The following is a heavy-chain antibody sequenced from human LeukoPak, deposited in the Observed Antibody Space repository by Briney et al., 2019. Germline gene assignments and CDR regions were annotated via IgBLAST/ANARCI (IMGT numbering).Heavy chain of an antibody. D-gene: IGHD4-17*01. CDR1: GFTFSSYW. Sequence: PGGSLRLSCAASGFTFSSYWMSWVRQAPGKGLEWVAFIRYDGGNKYYADSVKGRFTISRDNSKSTLYLQMISLRTEDTAVYYCAKPTVTHFDYWGQGTLVTVSS. V-gene: IGHV3-30*02. CDR3: AKPTVTHFDY. J-gene: IGHJ4*02. CDR2: IRYDGGNK.